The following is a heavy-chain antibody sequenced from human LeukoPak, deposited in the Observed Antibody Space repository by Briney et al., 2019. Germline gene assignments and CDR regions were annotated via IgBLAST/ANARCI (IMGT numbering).Heavy chain of an antibody. J-gene: IGHJ4*02. CDR3: ARRRDYVDY. CDR2: IYYSGST. CDR1: GVSISSYH. Sequence: SETLSLTCTVSGVSISSYHWTWIRQPPGEGLEWIGHIYYSGSTNYNPSLKSRVTISVDTSKNQFSLKLSSVTAADTAVYYCARRRDYVDYWGQGTLVTVSS. V-gene: IGHV4-59*08.